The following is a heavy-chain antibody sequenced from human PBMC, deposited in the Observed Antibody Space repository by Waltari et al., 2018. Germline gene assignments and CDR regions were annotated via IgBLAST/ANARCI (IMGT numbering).Heavy chain of an antibody. Sequence: QVQLQQWGAGLLKPSETLSLTCAVYGGSFSGYYWSWIRQPPGKGLEWIGEINHSGSTNYNPSLKSRVTISVDTSKNQFSLKLSSVTAADTAVYYCARSDIVVVPAANAFGIWGQGTMVTVSS. CDR1: GGSFSGYY. J-gene: IGHJ3*02. V-gene: IGHV4-34*01. CDR3: ARSDIVVVPAANAFGI. D-gene: IGHD2-2*01. CDR2: INHSGST.